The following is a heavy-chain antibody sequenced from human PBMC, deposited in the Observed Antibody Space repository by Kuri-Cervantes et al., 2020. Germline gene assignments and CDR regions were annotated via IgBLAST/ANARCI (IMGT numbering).Heavy chain of an antibody. Sequence: GESLKISCAASGFTFSSYSMNWVRQAPGKGLYWVSYITSGSSAIYYADSVKGRFTISRDNAKNSLYLQMNSLRAEDTAVYYCARRSGGGGSYDYWGQGTLVTVSS. CDR3: ARRSGGGGSYDY. D-gene: IGHD3-10*01. CDR2: ITSGSSAI. J-gene: IGHJ4*02. V-gene: IGHV3-48*01. CDR1: GFTFSSYS.